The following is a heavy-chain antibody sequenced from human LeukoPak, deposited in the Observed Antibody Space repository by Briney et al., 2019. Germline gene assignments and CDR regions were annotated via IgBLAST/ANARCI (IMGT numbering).Heavy chain of an antibody. CDR2: INPNSGGT. V-gene: IGHV1-2*02. Sequence: ASVKVSCKASGYTFTGYYMHWVRQAPGQGLDWMGWINPNSGGTNYAQKFQGRVTMTRDTSISTAYMELSRLRSDDTAVYYCARSWIQLWLLFGYWGQGTLVTVPS. CDR1: GYTFTGYY. D-gene: IGHD5-18*01. CDR3: ARSWIQLWLLFGY. J-gene: IGHJ4*02.